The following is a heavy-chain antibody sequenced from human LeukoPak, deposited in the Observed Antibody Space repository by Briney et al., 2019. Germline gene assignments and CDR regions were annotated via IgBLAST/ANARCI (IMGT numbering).Heavy chain of an antibody. CDR1: GGSISSSSYY. CDR2: IYYSGST. J-gene: IGHJ5*02. D-gene: IGHD6-6*01. CDR3: ARHSPPEYSSSSGWFDP. V-gene: IGHV4-39*01. Sequence: SETLSLTCTVSGGSISSSSYYWGWIRQPPGKGLEWIGSIYYSGSTYYNPPLKSRVTISVDTSKNQFSLKLSSVTAADTAVYYCARHSPPEYSSSSGWFDPWGQGTLVTVSS.